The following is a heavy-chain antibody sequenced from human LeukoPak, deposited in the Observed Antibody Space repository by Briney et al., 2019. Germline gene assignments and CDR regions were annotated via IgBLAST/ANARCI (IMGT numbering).Heavy chain of an antibody. V-gene: IGHV1-2*02. J-gene: IGHJ4*02. D-gene: IGHD2-15*01. CDR3: ARDTAPLLLGY. CDR1: GYTFTGYY. Sequence: GASVTVSCTASGYTFTGYYMHWMRQAPGQGLEWMGWINPNSGGTNYAQKFHGRVTMTRDRSISTAYMELSRLRSDETAVYYCARDTAPLLLGYWGQGTLVTVSS. CDR2: INPNSGGT.